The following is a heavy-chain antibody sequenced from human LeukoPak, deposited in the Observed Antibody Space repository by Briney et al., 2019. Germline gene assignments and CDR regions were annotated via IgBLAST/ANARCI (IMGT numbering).Heavy chain of an antibody. CDR3: ASGTYYYGSGSFF. CDR1: GGTFSSYA. Sequence: SVKVSCKASGGTFSSYAISWVRQAPGQGLEWMGRIIPIFGTANYAQKFQGRVTITTDESTSTAYTELSSLRSEDTAVYYCASGTYYYGSGSFFWGQGTLVTVSS. V-gene: IGHV1-69*05. CDR2: IIPIFGTA. J-gene: IGHJ4*02. D-gene: IGHD3-10*01.